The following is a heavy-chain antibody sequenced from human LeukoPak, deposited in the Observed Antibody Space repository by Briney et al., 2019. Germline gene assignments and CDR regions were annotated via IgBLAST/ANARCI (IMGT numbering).Heavy chain of an antibody. J-gene: IGHJ4*02. CDR2: IRYDGSN. Sequence: GGSLRLSCAASGFTFSSYGMHWVRQAPGKGLEWVALIRYDGSNYYADSVKGRFTISRDNAKNSLYLQMNSLRAEDTALYYCAKDNTYGDYGGAFDYWGQGTLVTVSS. CDR1: GFTFSSYG. V-gene: IGHV3-30*02. D-gene: IGHD4-17*01. CDR3: AKDNTYGDYGGAFDY.